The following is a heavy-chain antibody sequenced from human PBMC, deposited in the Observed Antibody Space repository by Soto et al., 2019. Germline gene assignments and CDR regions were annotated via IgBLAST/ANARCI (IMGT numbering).Heavy chain of an antibody. V-gene: IGHV3-30-3*01. CDR3: ARALRPCYCGSVSYYYGMDV. CDR1: GFTFSSYA. D-gene: IGHD3-10*01. J-gene: IGHJ6*02. Sequence: QVQLVESGGGVVQPGRSLRLSCAASGFTFSSYAMHWVRQAPGKGLEWVAVISYDGSNKYYADSVKGRFTISRDNSKNTMYLQMNSLRAEDTAVYYCARALRPCYCGSVSYYYGMDVWGQGTTVTVSS. CDR2: ISYDGSNK.